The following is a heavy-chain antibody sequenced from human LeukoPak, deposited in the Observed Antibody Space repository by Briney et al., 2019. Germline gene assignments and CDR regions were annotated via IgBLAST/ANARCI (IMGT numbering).Heavy chain of an antibody. V-gene: IGHV4-31*03. CDR1: GASINSGGFF. CDR2: IYYSGYT. J-gene: IGHJ3*02. D-gene: IGHD4-17*01. Sequence: SQTLSLTCTVSGASINSGGFFWSWIRQHPGKGLEWIGHIYYSGYTYYNPSLTSRLAISLDTSKTRFSLRLSSVTAADTALYYCARVLGVTTGHTFDIWGQGIMVTVSS. CDR3: ARVLGVTTGHTFDI.